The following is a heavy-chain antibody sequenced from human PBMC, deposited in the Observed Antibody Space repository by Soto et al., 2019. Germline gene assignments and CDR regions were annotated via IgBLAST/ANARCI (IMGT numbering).Heavy chain of an antibody. CDR1: GYTFTSYA. CDR3: ARDIVVVPAAMRSPEYYYGMDV. D-gene: IGHD2-2*01. J-gene: IGHJ6*04. V-gene: IGHV1-3*01. CDR2: INAGNGNT. Sequence: ASVKVSCKASGYTFTSYAMHWVRQAPGQRLEWMGWINAGNGNTKYSQKFQGRVTITRDTSASTAYMELSSLRSEDTAVYYCARDIVVVPAAMRSPEYYYGMDVWGEGTTVTVSS.